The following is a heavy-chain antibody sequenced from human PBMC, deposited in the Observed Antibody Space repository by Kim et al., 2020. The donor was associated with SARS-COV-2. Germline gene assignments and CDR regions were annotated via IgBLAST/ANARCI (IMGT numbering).Heavy chain of an antibody. J-gene: IGHJ4*02. V-gene: IGHV4-4*02. D-gene: IGHD1-7*01. CDR2: T. Sequence: TTYHPPLKSRVTIAVDKSRNQFSLKLNPVTAADTAVYYCARDVGSITGTIDWGQGTLVTVSS. CDR3: ARDVGSITGTID.